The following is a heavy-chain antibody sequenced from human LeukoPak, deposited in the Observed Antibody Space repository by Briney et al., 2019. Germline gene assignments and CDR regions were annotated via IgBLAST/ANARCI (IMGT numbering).Heavy chain of an antibody. CDR2: IYYSGST. J-gene: IGHJ4*02. Sequence: PSETPSLTCTGSGGSISSSLYYLGWIRQPPGTGLEWVGTIYYSGSTYYNPSLKGRVTISVDTSKNQFSLKVSSVTAADTAVYYCARHEWQQLVKFDYWGQGALVTVSS. CDR3: ARHEWQQLVKFDY. D-gene: IGHD6-13*01. V-gene: IGHV4-39*01. CDR1: GGSISSSLYY.